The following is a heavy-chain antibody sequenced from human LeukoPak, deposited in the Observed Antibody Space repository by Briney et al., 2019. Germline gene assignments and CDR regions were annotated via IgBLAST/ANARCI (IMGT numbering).Heavy chain of an antibody. CDR3: ATRGWGVYYMNV. Sequence: PSETLSLTCTVSGYSISSGYYWGWIRQPPGKWLEWIGSIYHSGSTYYNPSLKSRVTISVDTSKNQFSLKLSSVTAADTAVYYCATRGWGVYYMNVWGKGTTVTVSS. CDR2: IYHSGST. V-gene: IGHV4-38-2*02. CDR1: GYSISSGYY. J-gene: IGHJ6*03. D-gene: IGHD3-10*01.